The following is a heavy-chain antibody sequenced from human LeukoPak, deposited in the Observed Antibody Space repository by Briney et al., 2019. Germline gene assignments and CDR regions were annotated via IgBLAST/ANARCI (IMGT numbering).Heavy chain of an antibody. Sequence: GGSLRLSCAASGFTVSSNYMSWVRQAPGKGLEWVSVIYSGGSTYYADSVKGRFTISRDSSKNTLYLQMNSLRAEDTAVYYCARGSSSRSFDYWGQGTLVTVSS. CDR3: ARGSSSRSFDY. J-gene: IGHJ4*02. D-gene: IGHD6-13*01. CDR2: IYSGGST. V-gene: IGHV3-53*01. CDR1: GFTVSSNY.